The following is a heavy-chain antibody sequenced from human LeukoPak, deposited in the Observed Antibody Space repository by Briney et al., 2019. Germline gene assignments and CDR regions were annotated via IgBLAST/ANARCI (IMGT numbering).Heavy chain of an antibody. V-gene: IGHV3-66*02. CDR1: GFTFSDYY. Sequence: PGGSLRLSCAASGFTFSDYYMSWIRQAPGKGLEWVSTIYSGGNTYYAASVRGRFAISRGNSQNTLHLQMNSLRLEDTAVYYCARDGRKLELRFDYWGQGTLVTVSS. CDR2: IYSGGNT. D-gene: IGHD1-7*01. CDR3: ARDGRKLELRFDY. J-gene: IGHJ4*02.